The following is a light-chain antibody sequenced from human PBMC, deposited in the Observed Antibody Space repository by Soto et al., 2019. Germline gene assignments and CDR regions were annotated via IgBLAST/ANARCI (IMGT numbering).Light chain of an antibody. V-gene: IGKV3D-20*02. CDR3: QQRNVWPPVT. Sequence: EVVLTESPGTLSLSPGERATLSCSPSQSVSTSFLAWYQQKPGQAPRLLIYGAFSRATGIPDRFSGSGSGTDLTLTISSLEPEDSAVYYCQQRNVWPPVTFGQGTRLEI. J-gene: IGKJ5*01. CDR2: GAF. CDR1: QSVSTSF.